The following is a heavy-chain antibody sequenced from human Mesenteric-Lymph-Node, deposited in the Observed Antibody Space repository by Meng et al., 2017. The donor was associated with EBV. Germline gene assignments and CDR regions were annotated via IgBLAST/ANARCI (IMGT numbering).Heavy chain of an antibody. J-gene: IGHJ4*02. CDR1: GYIFTTYT. Sequence: VQLVQTGAEVKKPGASVKVSCKASGYIFTTYTMHWVRQAPGQRLEWMGWISTGNGNTKFSQKVQGRVTIARDTSASTAYMELSSLRSEDTAIYYCARSGSYYGIDYWGQGTLVTVSS. V-gene: IGHV1-3*04. CDR2: ISTGNGNT. D-gene: IGHD1-26*01. CDR3: ARSGSYYGIDY.